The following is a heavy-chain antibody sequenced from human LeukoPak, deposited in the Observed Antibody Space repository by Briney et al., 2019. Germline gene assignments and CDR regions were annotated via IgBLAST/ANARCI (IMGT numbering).Heavy chain of an antibody. J-gene: IGHJ4*02. Sequence: ASVKVSCKASGYTFTSYGIRWVRQAPGQGLEWMGWISAYNGNTNYAQKVQGRVTMTTDTSTSTAYMELWSLRSDDTAVYYCARGELWFGELLQDYWGQGTLVTVSS. CDR2: ISAYNGNT. V-gene: IGHV1-18*04. CDR3: ARGELWFGELLQDY. CDR1: GYTFTSYG. D-gene: IGHD3-10*01.